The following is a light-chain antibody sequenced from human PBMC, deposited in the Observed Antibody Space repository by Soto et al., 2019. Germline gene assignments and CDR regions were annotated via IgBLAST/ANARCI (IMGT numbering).Light chain of an antibody. J-gene: IGKJ2*01. V-gene: IGKV4-1*01. CDR3: QHGNT. Sequence: DIVMTQAPDSLAVSLGERATINCKSSQSVLYSSNNKNYLAWYQQKPGQPPKLLIYWASTRESGVPDRFSGSGSGTDFTLTISSLQAEDVAVYYCQHGNTFGQGTKLEIK. CDR2: WAS. CDR1: QSVLYSSNNKNY.